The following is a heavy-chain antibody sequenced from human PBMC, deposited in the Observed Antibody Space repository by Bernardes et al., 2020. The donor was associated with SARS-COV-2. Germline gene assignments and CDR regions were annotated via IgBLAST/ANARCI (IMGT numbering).Heavy chain of an antibody. D-gene: IGHD1-7*01. CDR2: ISGSGGST. CDR1: GFTFSSYA. V-gene: IGHV3-23*01. Sequence: GGSLRLSCAASGFTFSSYAMTWVRQAPGKGLEWVSTISGSGGSTYYADSVKGRFTISRDNSKNTLYLQMNSLRTDDTAVYYCTRGLELELITWFDYWGQGTLVTVSS. J-gene: IGHJ4*02. CDR3: TRGLELELITWFDY.